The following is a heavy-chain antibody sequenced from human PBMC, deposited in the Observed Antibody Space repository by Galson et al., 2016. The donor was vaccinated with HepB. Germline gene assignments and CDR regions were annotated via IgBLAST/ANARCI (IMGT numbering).Heavy chain of an antibody. Sequence: SLRLSCAASGLTFSRFWMTWVRQAPGKGLEWVANINQDGSEKHYLDSVRGRFTISRDNSKNTVYLQMNSLRVEDTALYYCAKDGYFASGSALYGMDVWGQGTTVTVSS. CDR1: GLTFSRFW. D-gene: IGHD3-10*01. CDR3: AKDGYFASGSALYGMDV. CDR2: INQDGSEK. V-gene: IGHV3-7*05. J-gene: IGHJ6*02.